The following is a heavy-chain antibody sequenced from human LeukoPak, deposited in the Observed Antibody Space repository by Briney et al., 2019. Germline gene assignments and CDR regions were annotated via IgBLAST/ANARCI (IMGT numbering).Heavy chain of an antibody. Sequence: SGTLSLTCAVSGGSITSSAWWSWVRQPPGKGLEWIGEIYHSRSTTYNPSLRSRVTISVDKSNNQFSLKLNSVTAADTAVYYCTRVPRKPESIFDPGYYFDYWGQGTLVTVSS. J-gene: IGHJ4*02. CDR1: GGSITSSAW. CDR2: IYHSRST. CDR3: TRVPRKPESIFDPGYYFDY. V-gene: IGHV4-4*02. D-gene: IGHD3-3*01.